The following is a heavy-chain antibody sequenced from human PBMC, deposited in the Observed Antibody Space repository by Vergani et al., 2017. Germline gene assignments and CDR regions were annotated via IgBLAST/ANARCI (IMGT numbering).Heavy chain of an antibody. CDR2: VNHGGST. V-gene: IGHV4-34*01. J-gene: IGHJ4*02. CDR1: GGSITSGSFY. Sequence: QVQLQEWGAGLLKTSETLSLTCTVSGGSITSGSFYWSWIRQAPGMGLEWIGEVNHGGSTNYNPSLKSRVSISVDTSKNQFSLQLTSVTAADSALYFCASIARAPTRRNPPPDYWGQGILVTVSS. D-gene: IGHD3-16*02. CDR3: ASIARAPTRRNPPPDY.